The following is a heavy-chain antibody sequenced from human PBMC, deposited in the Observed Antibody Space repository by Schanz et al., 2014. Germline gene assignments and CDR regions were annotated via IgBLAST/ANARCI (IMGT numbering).Heavy chain of an antibody. J-gene: IGHJ3*01. CDR1: GFTFSDYY. CDR3: ARRREVVAKRFDV. D-gene: IGHD3-22*01. V-gene: IGHV3-11*04. CDR2: ISDSGDST. Sequence: VQLVESGGGLVKPGGSLRLSCAASGFTFSDYYMTWIRQAPGKGLEWVSDISDSGDSTHYADSVKGRFTISRDNAKNSLYLQTNSLRAEDTGVYYCARRREVVAKRFDVWGHGTMVTVSS.